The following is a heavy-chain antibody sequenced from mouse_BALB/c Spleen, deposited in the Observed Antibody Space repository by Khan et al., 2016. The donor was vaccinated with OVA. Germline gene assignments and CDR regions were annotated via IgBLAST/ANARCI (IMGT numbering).Heavy chain of an antibody. CDR3: ASHLTGSFAY. Sequence: TNHSPSVQGRFTISRNNAKNTLSLQMISLKSEDTAVYYCASHLTGSFAYWGQGTLVTVSA. D-gene: IGHD4-1*01. CDR2: T. J-gene: IGHJ3*01. V-gene: IGHV5-6*01.